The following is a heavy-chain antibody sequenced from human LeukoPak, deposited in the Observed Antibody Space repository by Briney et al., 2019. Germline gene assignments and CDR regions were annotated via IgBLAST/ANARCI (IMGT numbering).Heavy chain of an antibody. CDR2: IYYSGST. Sequence: SETLSLTCTVSGDSLSSLSYYWSWIRQPPGKGLEWIGYIYYSGSTNYNPSLKSRVTISVDTSKNQFSLKLSSVTAADTAVYYCAREMRGLGAFDIWGQGTMVTVSS. J-gene: IGHJ3*02. CDR1: GDSLSSLSYY. V-gene: IGHV4-61*01. CDR3: AREMRGLGAFDI.